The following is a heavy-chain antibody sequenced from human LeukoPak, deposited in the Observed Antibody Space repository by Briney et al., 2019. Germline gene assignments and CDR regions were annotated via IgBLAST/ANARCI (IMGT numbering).Heavy chain of an antibody. CDR3: ANSQYSSGWAYFDY. D-gene: IGHD6-19*01. CDR2: IYPGGSDT. V-gene: IGHV5-51*01. CDR1: GYIFTSYW. Sequence: GESLKISCKGSGYIFTSYWIGWVRQMPGKGLEWMGIIYPGGSDTRYSPSFQGQVTISADKSISTAYLQWSSLKASDTAMYYCANSQYSSGWAYFDYWGQGTLVTVSS. J-gene: IGHJ4*02.